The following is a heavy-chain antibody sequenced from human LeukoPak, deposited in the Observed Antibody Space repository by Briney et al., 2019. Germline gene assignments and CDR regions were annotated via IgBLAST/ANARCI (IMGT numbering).Heavy chain of an antibody. Sequence: SETLSLICAVYGGSFSGYYWSWIRQPPGKGLEWIGEINHSGSTNYNPSLKSRVTISVDTSKNQFSLKLSSVTAADTAVYYCARLSLRGGYYRYFEHWGQGTLVTVSS. D-gene: IGHD3-22*01. CDR1: GGSFSGYY. CDR2: INHSGST. J-gene: IGHJ1*01. V-gene: IGHV4-34*01. CDR3: ARLSLRGGYYRYFEH.